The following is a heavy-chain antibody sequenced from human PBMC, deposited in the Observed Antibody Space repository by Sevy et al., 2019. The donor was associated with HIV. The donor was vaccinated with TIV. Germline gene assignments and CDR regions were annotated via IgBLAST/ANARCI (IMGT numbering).Heavy chain of an antibody. CDR3: AAVPARITIFGVAKGGYYFDY. CDR1: GYTLTELS. D-gene: IGHD3-3*01. Sequence: ASVKVSCKVSGYTLTELSMHWVRQAPGKGLEWMGGFDPEDGETIYAQKFQGRVTMTEDTSTDTAYMELSSLRSEDTAVYYCAAVPARITIFGVAKGGYYFDYWGQGTLVTVSS. J-gene: IGHJ4*02. V-gene: IGHV1-24*01. CDR2: FDPEDGET.